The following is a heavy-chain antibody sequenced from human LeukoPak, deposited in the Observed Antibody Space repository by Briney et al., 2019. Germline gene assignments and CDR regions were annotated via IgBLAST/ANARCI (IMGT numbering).Heavy chain of an antibody. Sequence: GSLRPPCAAPGFTFKDYNMHRVRQPPGEGLEWVSLISVDGDSAYYADSVRGRFTISRDNNNKSLYLQMNSLRTEDTAFYYYAQFRGGYNTWGQGTLVTVSS. CDR2: ISVDGDSA. V-gene: IGHV3-43*01. CDR3: AQFRGGYNT. J-gene: IGHJ4*02. CDR1: GFTFKDYN. D-gene: IGHD5-24*01.